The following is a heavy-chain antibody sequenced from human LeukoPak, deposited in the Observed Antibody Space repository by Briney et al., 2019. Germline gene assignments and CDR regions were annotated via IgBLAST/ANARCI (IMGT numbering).Heavy chain of an antibody. CDR3: ARAPLGSYCSGGSCYFGVAFDI. V-gene: IGHV4-59*01. D-gene: IGHD2-15*01. Sequence: SETLSLTCTVSGGSISSYYWSWIRQPPGKGLEWIGYIYYSGSTNYNPSLKSRVAISVDTSKNQFSLKLSSVTAADTAVYYCARAPLGSYCSGGSCYFGVAFDIWGQGTMVTVSS. CDR2: IYYSGST. J-gene: IGHJ3*02. CDR1: GGSISSYY.